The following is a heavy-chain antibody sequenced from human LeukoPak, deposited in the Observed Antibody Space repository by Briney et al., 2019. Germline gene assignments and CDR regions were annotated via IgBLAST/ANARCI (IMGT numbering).Heavy chain of an antibody. J-gene: IGHJ6*03. Sequence: GGSLRLSCAASGFTVSSNCMSWVRQGPGKGLECVSVISNDGDTYYADSVKGRFTISRDNSKNTLYLQMNSLRAEDTAVYYCAKDIGSNYYYYMDVWGKGTTVTISS. CDR2: ISNDGDT. D-gene: IGHD2-15*01. CDR3: AKDIGSNYYYYMDV. V-gene: IGHV3-66*02. CDR1: GFTVSSNC.